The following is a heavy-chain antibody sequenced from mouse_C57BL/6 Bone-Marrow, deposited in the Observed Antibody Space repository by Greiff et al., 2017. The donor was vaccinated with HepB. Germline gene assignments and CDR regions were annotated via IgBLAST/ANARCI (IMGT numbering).Heavy chain of an antibody. Sequence: VQLQQSGAELVRPGTSVKMSCKASGYTFTNYWIGWAKQRPGHGLEWIGDIYPGGGYTNYNEKFKGKATRTADKSSSTAYMQFSSLTSEDSAIYYCARKNYYGSSYLFFDYWGQGTTLTVSS. J-gene: IGHJ2*01. CDR3: ARKNYYGSSYLFFDY. V-gene: IGHV1-63*01. CDR1: GYTFTNYW. CDR2: IYPGGGYT. D-gene: IGHD1-1*01.